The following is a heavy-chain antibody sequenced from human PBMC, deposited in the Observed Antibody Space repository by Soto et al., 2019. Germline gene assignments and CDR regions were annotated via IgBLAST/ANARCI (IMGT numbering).Heavy chain of an antibody. V-gene: IGHV3-53*02. J-gene: IGHJ5*02. CDR1: GFSVSNNY. CDR2: IHAGGST. Sequence: EVHLVETGGGLIQPGGSLRLSCAASGFSVSNNYMSWVRQAPGKGLEWDSIIHAGGSTYYADSVKGRFTISRDNSKNTVYLQMNGLRDEDTAMYYCASLAVAEGFDPWGQGPLVTVSS. D-gene: IGHD6-19*01. CDR3: ASLAVAEGFDP.